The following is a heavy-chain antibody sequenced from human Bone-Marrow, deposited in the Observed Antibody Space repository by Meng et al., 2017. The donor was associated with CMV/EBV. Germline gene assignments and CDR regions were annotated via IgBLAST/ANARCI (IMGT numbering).Heavy chain of an antibody. CDR3: ARDRGGYSGYDFPHYPFDY. Sequence: SVKVSCKASGGTFSSYAISWVRQAPGQGLEWMGGIIPIFGTANYAQKFQGRVTITTDESTSTAYMELSSLRSEDTAVYYCARDRGGYSGYDFPHYPFDYWGQGTLVTVSS. J-gene: IGHJ4*02. D-gene: IGHD5-12*01. V-gene: IGHV1-69*05. CDR1: GGTFSSYA. CDR2: IIPIFGTA.